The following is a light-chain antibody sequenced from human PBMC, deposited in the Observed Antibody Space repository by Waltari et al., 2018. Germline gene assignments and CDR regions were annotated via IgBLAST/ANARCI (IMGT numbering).Light chain of an antibody. V-gene: IGKV1-12*02. CDR2: NAS. Sequence: DIQLTQSPSSVSASVGDSVPLTCRGSQGISSWLAWFQQKPGKAPKLLIYNASTLQSGVPSRFSGSGSGTDFTLTISSLQPEDSATYYCQQTNSLPSTFGGGTKVEI. J-gene: IGKJ4*01. CDR3: QQTNSLPST. CDR1: QGISSW.